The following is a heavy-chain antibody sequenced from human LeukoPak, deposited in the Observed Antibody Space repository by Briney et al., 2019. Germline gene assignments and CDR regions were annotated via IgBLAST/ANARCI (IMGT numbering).Heavy chain of an antibody. J-gene: IGHJ4*02. Sequence: ASVKVSCKASGYTFTSYYMHWVRQAPGQGLEWMGIINPSGGSTSYAQKFQGRVTMTRDTSTSTVYMELSSLRSEDTAVYYCARGPIYSSGWYLSSAYYFDYWGQGTLVTVSS. CDR2: INPSGGST. CDR1: GYTFTSYY. V-gene: IGHV1-46*01. CDR3: ARGPIYSSGWYLSSAYYFDY. D-gene: IGHD6-19*01.